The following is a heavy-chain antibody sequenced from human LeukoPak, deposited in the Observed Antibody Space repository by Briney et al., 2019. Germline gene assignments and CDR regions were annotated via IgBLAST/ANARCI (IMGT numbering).Heavy chain of an antibody. CDR2: ISIYNGNT. V-gene: IGHV1-18*01. Sequence: ASVKVSCKGSGYTFTSYGISWVRQAPGQGLEWMGWISIYNGNTNYAQKFQGRVTMTTDTSTSTAYMELRSLRSDDTAVYYCAIQSRSSSYDYWGHGTLVTVSS. D-gene: IGHD6-13*01. CDR1: GYTFTSYG. CDR3: AIQSRSSSYDY. J-gene: IGHJ4*01.